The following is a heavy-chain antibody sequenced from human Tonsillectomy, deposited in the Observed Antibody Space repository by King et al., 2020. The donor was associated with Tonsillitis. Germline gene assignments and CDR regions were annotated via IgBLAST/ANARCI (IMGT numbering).Heavy chain of an antibody. CDR1: GGSFSNYG. D-gene: IGHD2-8*01. Sequence: QLVQSGAEVKKSGSSVKVSCNTSGGSFSNYGVAWVRQAPGQGLEWMGGIIPIFGKANYAQKFQGRVTSSADESTSPAYMELRSLRSEDTAVYYCARDRMVYAPQNNYYYYYMDVWGKGTTVTVSS. V-gene: IGHV1-69*12. J-gene: IGHJ6*03. CDR3: ARDRMVYAPQNNYYYYYMDV. CDR2: IIPIFGKA.